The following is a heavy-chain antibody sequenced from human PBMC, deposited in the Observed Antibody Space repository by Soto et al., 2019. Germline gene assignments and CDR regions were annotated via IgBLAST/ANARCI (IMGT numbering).Heavy chain of an antibody. D-gene: IGHD2-2*01. J-gene: IGHJ4*02. CDR3: ARDKGVVPAVMPSGFDY. V-gene: IGHV3-21*01. CDR1: GFTFSSYS. CDR2: ISSSSSYI. Sequence: GGSLRLSCAASGFTFSSYSMNWVRQAPGKGLEWVSSISSSSSYIYYADSVKGRFTISRDNAKNSLYLQMNSLRAEDTAVYYCARDKGVVPAVMPSGFDYWGQGTLVTVSS.